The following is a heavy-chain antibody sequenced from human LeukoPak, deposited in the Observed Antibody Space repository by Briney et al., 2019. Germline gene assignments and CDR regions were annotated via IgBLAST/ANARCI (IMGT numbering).Heavy chain of an antibody. CDR3: ARDSFDY. J-gene: IGHJ4*02. CDR2: ISYDGSNK. CDR1: GFTFSSYA. V-gene: IGHV3-30-3*01. Sequence: GGSLGLSCAASGFTFSSYAMHWVRQAPGKGLEWVAVISYDGSNKYYADSVKGRFTISRDNSKNTLYLQMNSLRAEDTAVYYCARDSFDYWGQGTLVTVSS.